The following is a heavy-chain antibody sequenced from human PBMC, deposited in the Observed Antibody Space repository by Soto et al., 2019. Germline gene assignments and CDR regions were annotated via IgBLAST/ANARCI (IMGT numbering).Heavy chain of an antibody. J-gene: IGHJ6*04. V-gene: IGHV4-59*12. CDR1: DDSSTGSY. CDR2: IHYSGST. D-gene: IGHD3-10*01. Sequence: SQTLSLTCTVSDDSSTGSYWSWILRTPGKGLEWIGYIHYSGSTNYNPSLMSRLTMSVDMSKNQFSLNLRSVTAADTAVYYCARPLALILGGSSYYHGLAVWGKGAPVPVSS. CDR3: ARPLALILGGSSYYHGLAV.